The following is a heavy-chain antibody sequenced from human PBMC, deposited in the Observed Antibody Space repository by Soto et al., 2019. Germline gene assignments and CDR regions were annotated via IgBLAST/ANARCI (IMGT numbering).Heavy chain of an antibody. CDR2: INAGNGNT. V-gene: IGHV1-3*01. CDR3: ARYQQLVRGAFDI. D-gene: IGHD6-13*01. Sequence: VSVKVSCKASGYTFTSYAMHCVRQAPGQRLEWMGWINAGNGNTKYSQKFQGRVTITRDTSASTAYMELSSLRSEDTAVYYCARYQQLVRGAFDIWGQGTMVTVSS. J-gene: IGHJ3*02. CDR1: GYTFTSYA.